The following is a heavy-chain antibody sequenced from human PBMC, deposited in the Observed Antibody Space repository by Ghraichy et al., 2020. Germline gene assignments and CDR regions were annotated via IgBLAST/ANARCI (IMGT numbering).Heavy chain of an antibody. V-gene: IGHV3-30*18. CDR2: ISYDGSNK. CDR1: GFTFSSYG. Sequence: GGSLRLSCAASGFTFSSYGMHWVRQAPGKGLEWVAVISYDGSNKYYADSVKGRFTISRDNSKNTLYLQMNSLRAEDTAVYYCAKTTTANTLDYWGQGTLVTVSS. D-gene: IGHD4-17*01. J-gene: IGHJ4*02. CDR3: AKTTTANTLDY.